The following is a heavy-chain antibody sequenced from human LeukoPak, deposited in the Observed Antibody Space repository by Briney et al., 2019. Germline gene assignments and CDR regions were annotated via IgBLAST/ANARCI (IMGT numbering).Heavy chain of an antibody. D-gene: IGHD1-26*01. J-gene: IGHJ4*02. CDR3: ARTKYSGSYGEFDY. Sequence: PGGSLRLSCAASGFTFSSYAMSWVRQAPGKGLEWVSAISGSGASIYYADSVKGRFTISRDNPKSTVYLQMNSLRAEDTAVYYCARTKYSGSYGEFDYWGQGTLVTVSS. V-gene: IGHV3-23*01. CDR1: GFTFSSYA. CDR2: ISGSGASI.